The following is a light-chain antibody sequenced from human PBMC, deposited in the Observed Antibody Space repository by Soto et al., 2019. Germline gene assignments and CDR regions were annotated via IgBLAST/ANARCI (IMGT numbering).Light chain of an antibody. V-gene: IGKV1-9*01. CDR2: AAS. CDR1: QGISSY. CDR3: QQYESYPLT. J-gene: IGKJ4*01. Sequence: DIQLTQSPSFLSASVGDRVTITCRASQGISSYLAWYQQKPGKAPKLLIYAASTLQSGVPSRFSGSGSGTELTLTISSLQPDDFATYYCQQYESYPLTFGGGTKVEI.